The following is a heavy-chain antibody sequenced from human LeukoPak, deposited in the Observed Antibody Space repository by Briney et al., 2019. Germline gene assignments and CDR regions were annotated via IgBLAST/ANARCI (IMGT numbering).Heavy chain of an antibody. CDR3: ARDRETIFGRYNWFDP. D-gene: IGHD3-3*01. J-gene: IGHJ5*02. Sequence: ASVKVSCKASGYTFSGYYIHWVRQAPGQGLEWMGWINPSGGSTSYAQKFQGRVTMTRDTSTSTVYMELSSLRSEDTAVYYCARDRETIFGRYNWFDPWGQGTLVTVSS. CDR2: INPSGGST. V-gene: IGHV1-46*01. CDR1: GYTFSGYY.